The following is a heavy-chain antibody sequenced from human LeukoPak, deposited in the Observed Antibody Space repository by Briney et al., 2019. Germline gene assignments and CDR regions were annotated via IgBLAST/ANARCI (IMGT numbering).Heavy chain of an antibody. CDR2: IESNGNTK. Sequence: TGGSLRLSCAASGFTFSSHWMHWDRQTPGKGLVWVSRIESNGNTKMYADSVRGRFTISRDNAKNTLYLQMNSLRAEDTAVYYCAREHRGAGATVDYWGQGTLVTVSS. CDR3: AREHRGAGATVDY. J-gene: IGHJ4*02. D-gene: IGHD1-26*01. V-gene: IGHV3-74*03. CDR1: GFTFSSHW.